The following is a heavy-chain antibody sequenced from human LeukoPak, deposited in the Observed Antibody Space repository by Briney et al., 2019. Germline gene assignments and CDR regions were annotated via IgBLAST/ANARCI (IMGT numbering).Heavy chain of an antibody. J-gene: IGHJ3*02. CDR1: GFTSDEYA. CDR3: AKVRNKWEPLGVDAFDI. CDR2: ISWNSGRI. V-gene: IGHV3-9*02. Sequence: SLRLSCAASGFTSDEYAMDWVRPAPGKGLEWVSGISWNSGRIGYADSVKGRFTIPRDNAKNSLYLQMSSLRAEDTALYYCAKVRNKWEPLGVDAFDIWGEGTMVTVSS. D-gene: IGHD1-26*01.